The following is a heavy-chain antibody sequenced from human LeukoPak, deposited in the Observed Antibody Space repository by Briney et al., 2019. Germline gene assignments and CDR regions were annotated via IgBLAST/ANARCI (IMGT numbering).Heavy chain of an antibody. CDR1: GYTFTSYD. V-gene: IGHV1-8*02. D-gene: IGHD4-17*01. CDR3: ARFVTTVTDIDY. CDR2: MNPNSGNT. J-gene: IGHJ4*02. Sequence: ASAKVPCKASGYTFTSYDINWVRQATGQGLEWMGWMNPNSGNTGYAQKFQGRVTMTRNTSISTAYMELSSLRSEDTAVYYCARFVTTVTDIDYWGQGTLVTVSS.